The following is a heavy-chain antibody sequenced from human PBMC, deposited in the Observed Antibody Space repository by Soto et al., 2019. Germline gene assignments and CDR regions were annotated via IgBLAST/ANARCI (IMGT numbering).Heavy chain of an antibody. J-gene: IGHJ5*02. CDR1: GGSVSSGGYY. CDR2: IYNIGST. CDR3: ARGHYDYVWGSYRGWFDP. D-gene: IGHD3-16*02. V-gene: IGHV4-31*01. Sequence: SETLSLTCTVSGGSVSSGGYYWNWIRQHPGKGLEWIGYIYNIGSTYYNPSLKRQVTISLDTSKNQISLKMSSETAADTVLYYCARGHYDYVWGSYRGWFDPWGQGTLVTVS.